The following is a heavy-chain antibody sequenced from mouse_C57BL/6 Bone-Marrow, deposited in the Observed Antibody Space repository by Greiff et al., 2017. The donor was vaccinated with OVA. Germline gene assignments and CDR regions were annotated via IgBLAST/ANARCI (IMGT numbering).Heavy chain of an antibody. J-gene: IGHJ3*01. CDR1: GYAFSSYW. V-gene: IGHV1-80*01. D-gene: IGHD2-4*01. CDR2: IYPGDGDT. CDR3: ARGRLRRDWFAY. Sequence: QVQLKQSGAELVKPGASVKISCKASGYAFSSYWMNWVKQRPGKGLEWIGQIYPGDGDTNYNGKFKGKATLTADKSSSTAYMQLSSLTSEDSAVYFCARGRLRRDWFAYWGQGTLVTVSA.